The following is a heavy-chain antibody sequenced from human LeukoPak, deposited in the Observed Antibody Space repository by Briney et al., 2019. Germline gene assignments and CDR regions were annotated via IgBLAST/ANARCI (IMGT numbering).Heavy chain of an antibody. Sequence: GGSLRLSCAASGFTFSSYSMNWVRQAPGKGLEWASSISSSSSYIYYADSVKGRFTISRDNAKNSLYLQMNSLRAEDTAVYYCARDNNWNDFSLDYWGQGTLVTVSS. V-gene: IGHV3-21*01. CDR1: GFTFSSYS. CDR3: ARDNNWNDFSLDY. D-gene: IGHD1-1*01. J-gene: IGHJ4*02. CDR2: ISSSSSYI.